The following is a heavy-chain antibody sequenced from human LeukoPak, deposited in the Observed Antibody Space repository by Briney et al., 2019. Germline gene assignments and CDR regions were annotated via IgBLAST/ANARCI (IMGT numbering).Heavy chain of an antibody. CDR3: ARGKWELLSHYWCFDL. D-gene: IGHD1-26*01. J-gene: IGHJ2*01. Sequence: SGPGLVKSSQTLSLTCAISGDSVSSNSVTWNWIRQSPSRGLEWLGRTYYRSTWYNDYAVSVKSRITINPDTSKNQFSLQLNSVTPEDTAVHYCARGKWELLSHYWCFDLWGRGTLVTVSS. CDR2: TYYRSTWYN. CDR1: GDSVSSNSVT. V-gene: IGHV6-1*01.